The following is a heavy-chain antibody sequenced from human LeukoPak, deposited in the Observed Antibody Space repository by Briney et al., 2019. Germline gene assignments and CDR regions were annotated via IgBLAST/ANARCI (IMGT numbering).Heavy chain of an antibody. CDR1: GFTFSSYG. J-gene: IGHJ5*02. CDR2: ISGSGGST. Sequence: PGRSLRLSCAASGFTFSSYGMHWVRQAPGKGLEWVSAISGSGGSTYYADSVKGRFTISRDNPKNTLYLQMNSLRAEDTAVYYCAKDRGFDPWGQGTLVTVSS. CDR3: AKDRGFDP. V-gene: IGHV3-23*01.